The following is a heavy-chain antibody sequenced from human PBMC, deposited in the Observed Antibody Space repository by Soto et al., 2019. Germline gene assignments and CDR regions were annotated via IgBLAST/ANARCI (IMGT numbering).Heavy chain of an antibody. V-gene: IGHV1-69*01. J-gene: IGHJ6*02. D-gene: IGHD1-26*01. Sequence: QVQLVQSGAEVQKPGSSVKVSCKASGGTFSSYAISWVRQAPGQGLEWMGGIIPIFGTANYAQKFQGRVTITADESTSTAYMDLSSLRSEDTAVYYCARLTYSGSTYYYYGMDVLGQGTTVTVSS. CDR3: ARLTYSGSTYYYYGMDV. CDR2: IIPIFGTA. CDR1: GGTFSSYA.